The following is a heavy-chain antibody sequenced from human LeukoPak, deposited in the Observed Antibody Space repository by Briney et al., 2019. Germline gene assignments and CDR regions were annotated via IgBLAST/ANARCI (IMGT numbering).Heavy chain of an antibody. CDR2: INPNSGGT. V-gene: IGHV1-2*02. Sequence: ASVKVSCKASGYTFTSYGISWVRQAPGQGLEWMGWINPNSGGTNYAQKFQGRVTMTRDTSISTAYMELSRLRSDDTAVYYCARVGDSSGFDYWGQGTLVTVSS. CDR3: ARVGDSSGFDY. CDR1: GYTFTSYG. J-gene: IGHJ4*02. D-gene: IGHD3-22*01.